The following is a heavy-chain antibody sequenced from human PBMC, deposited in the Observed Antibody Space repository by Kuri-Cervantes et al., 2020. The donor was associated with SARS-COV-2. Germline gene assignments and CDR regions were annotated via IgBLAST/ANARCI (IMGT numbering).Heavy chain of an antibody. CDR3: ARLLQGPVDY. J-gene: IGHJ4*02. CDR1: GGSISSSSYT. Sequence: SETLCLTCTVSGGSISSSSYTWGWIRQPPGKGREWIGSIYYSGSTYYNPSLKNRVTISVDTSKNQFSLNLSSVTAADTAVYYCARLLQGPVDYWGQGTLVTVSS. CDR2: IYYSGST. D-gene: IGHD3-16*01. V-gene: IGHV4-39*01.